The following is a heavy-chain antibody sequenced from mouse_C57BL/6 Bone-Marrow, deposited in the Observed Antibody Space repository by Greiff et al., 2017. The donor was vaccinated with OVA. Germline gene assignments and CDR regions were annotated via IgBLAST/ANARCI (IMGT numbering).Heavy chain of an antibody. CDR3: ARSPGTMDY. J-gene: IGHJ4*01. CDR2: IYPRSGNT. Sequence: VKVVESGAELARPGASVKLSCKASGYTFTSYGISWVKQRTGQGLEWIGEIYPRSGNTYYNEKFKGKATLTADKSSSTAYMELRSLTSEDSAVYFCARSPGTMDYWGQGTSVTVSS. CDR1: GYTFTSYG. V-gene: IGHV1-81*01.